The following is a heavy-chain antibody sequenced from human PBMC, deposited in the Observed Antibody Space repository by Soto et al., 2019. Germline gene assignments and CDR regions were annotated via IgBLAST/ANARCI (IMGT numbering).Heavy chain of an antibody. J-gene: IGHJ1*01. CDR3: AREASGYDF. V-gene: IGHV1-69*13. CDR2: IIPVFGRP. D-gene: IGHD5-12*01. Sequence: SVKVSCNASGGTFSSFGISLVRQAPGQGLEWMGGIIPVFGRPNYAQRFRGRLTITADESTNTSYMELIDLTSEDTAVYYCAREASGYDFWGQGTQVTVSS. CDR1: GGTFSSFG.